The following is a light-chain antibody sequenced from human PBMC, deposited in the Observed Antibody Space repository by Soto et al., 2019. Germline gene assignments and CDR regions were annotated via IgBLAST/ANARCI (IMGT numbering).Light chain of an antibody. J-gene: IGKJ2*01. CDR3: LQYDNVPYT. CDR1: EAISNF. V-gene: IGKV1-33*01. CDR2: DAS. Sequence: DTQMTQSPSSLSASVGDRVTITCHASEAISNFLNWYQQKPGKAPKLLIYDASNLEKGVPSRFNGSGSETDFTFTVSGLQPEDIATYYCLQYDNVPYTFGQGTKLEIK.